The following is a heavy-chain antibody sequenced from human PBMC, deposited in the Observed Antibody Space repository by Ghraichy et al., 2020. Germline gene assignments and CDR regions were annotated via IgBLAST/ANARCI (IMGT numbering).Heavy chain of an antibody. D-gene: IGHD6-6*01. J-gene: IGHJ4*02. V-gene: IGHV3-23*01. CDR2: ISGSGGST. CDR1: GFTFSSYA. CDR3: AKAFQGEGIAARPPGNY. Sequence: GSLRLSCAASGFTFSSYAMSWVRQAPGKGLEWVSAISGSGGSTYYADSVKGRFTISRDNSKNTLYLQMNSLRAEDTAVYYCAKAFQGEGIAARPPGNYWGQGTLVTVSS.